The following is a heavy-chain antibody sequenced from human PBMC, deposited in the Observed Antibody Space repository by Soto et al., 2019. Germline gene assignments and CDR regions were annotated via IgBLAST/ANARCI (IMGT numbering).Heavy chain of an antibody. D-gene: IGHD1-20*01. CDR3: ARDNWNTV. Sequence: GGSLRLSCAASGFTFSNYWMHWVRQAPGKGLVWVSRVNGDGSSTFYADSVKDRFTISRENAENTVFLQMNSLRAEDTAVYYCARDNWNTVWGQGTMVTVSS. J-gene: IGHJ3*01. V-gene: IGHV3-74*01. CDR2: VNGDGSST. CDR1: GFTFSNYW.